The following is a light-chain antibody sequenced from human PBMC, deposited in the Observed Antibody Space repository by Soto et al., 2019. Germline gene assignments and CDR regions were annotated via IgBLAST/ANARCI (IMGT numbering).Light chain of an antibody. Sequence: QAVVTQPASVSGSPGQSVTISCTATGRGIESYYVVSWYQQLPGTVPKLLIYEDNKPPSGLSNHFSGSRSGNTASLTIAGLQYEYEADYYCCAYGGSSNYVFGTGTKPTVL. CDR1: GRGIESYYV. CDR2: EDN. J-gene: IGLJ1*01. V-gene: IGLV2-23*01. CDR3: CAYGGSSNYV.